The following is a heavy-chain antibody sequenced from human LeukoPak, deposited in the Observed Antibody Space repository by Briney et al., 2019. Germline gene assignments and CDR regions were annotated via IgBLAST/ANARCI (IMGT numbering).Heavy chain of an antibody. CDR3: ARLGISYYFDY. V-gene: IGHV4-30-4*01. Sequence: PSETLSLTCTVSGGSISSGDYFWSWIRQPPGKGLEWIGHIYYSGSIYYNPSLKSRVTISVDTSKNQFSLKLSSATATDTAVYYCARLGISYYFDYWGQGTLVTVSS. J-gene: IGHJ4*02. CDR1: GGSISSGDYF. CDR2: IYYSGSI.